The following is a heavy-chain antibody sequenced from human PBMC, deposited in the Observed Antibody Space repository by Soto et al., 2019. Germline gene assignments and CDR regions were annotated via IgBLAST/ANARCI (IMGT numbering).Heavy chain of an antibody. CDR3: AREEXDFWSGYYPTDTGWFDP. V-gene: IGHV4-4*07. Sequence: SETRSLTCTVSGGSISIYYWSWIRQPAGKGLEWIGRIYTSGSTNYNPSLKSRVTMSVDTSKNQFSLKLSSVTAADTAVYYCAREEXDFWSGYYPTDTGWFDPWGQGTLVTVSS. D-gene: IGHD3-3*01. J-gene: IGHJ5*02. CDR1: GGSISIYY. CDR2: IYTSGST.